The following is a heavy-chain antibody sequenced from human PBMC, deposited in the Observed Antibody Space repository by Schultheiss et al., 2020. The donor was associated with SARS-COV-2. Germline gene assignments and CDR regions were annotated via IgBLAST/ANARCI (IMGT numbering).Heavy chain of an antibody. CDR3: ARGETYGDYVKSAAFDI. CDR2: ISYDGSNK. J-gene: IGHJ3*02. Sequence: GSLRLSCAASGFTFSSYAMHWVRQAPGKGLEWVAVISYDGSNKYYADSVKGRFTISRDNSKNTLYLQMNSLRAEDTAVYYCARGETYGDYVKSAAFDIWGQGTMVTVSS. CDR1: GFTFSSYA. D-gene: IGHD4-17*01. V-gene: IGHV3-30*01.